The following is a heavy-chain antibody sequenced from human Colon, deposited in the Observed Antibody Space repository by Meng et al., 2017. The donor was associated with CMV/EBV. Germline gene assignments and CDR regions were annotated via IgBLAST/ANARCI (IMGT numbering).Heavy chain of an antibody. V-gene: IGHV3-66*04. Sequence: EGRLVESGGGFVQPGEALRLYWAASGLPVSNSYMSGVRQAPGKGLEWVSALYSGGITYYADSVKGRFAISADNSKNTLYLQMDGLRAEDTAVYYCARQVSSSSTYVSWGQGTLVTVSS. CDR2: LYSGGIT. CDR1: GLPVSNSY. J-gene: IGHJ5*02. CDR3: ARQVSSSSTYVS. D-gene: IGHD2-2*01.